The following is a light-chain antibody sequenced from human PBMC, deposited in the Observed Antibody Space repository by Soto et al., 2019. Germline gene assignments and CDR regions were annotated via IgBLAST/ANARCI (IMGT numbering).Light chain of an antibody. Sequence: QSVLTQPPSVSAAPGQKVTIPCSGSSSNIGNNYVSWYQQLPGTAPKLLIYENNKRPSGIPDRFSGSKSGTSANLGITGLQTGVEANYYCGTWDSSLSAGGVFGTGTKVTVL. CDR2: ENN. J-gene: IGLJ1*01. CDR3: GTWDSSLSAGGV. V-gene: IGLV1-51*02. CDR1: SSNIGNNY.